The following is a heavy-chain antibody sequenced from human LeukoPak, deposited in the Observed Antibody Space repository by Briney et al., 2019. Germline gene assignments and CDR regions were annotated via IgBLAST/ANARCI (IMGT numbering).Heavy chain of an antibody. D-gene: IGHD3-10*01. CDR3: AREFYEVRGVYFDY. Sequence: SETLSLTCTVSGGSISSYYWSWIRQPAGKGLEWIGRIYTSGSTNYNPSLKGRVTMSVDTSKNQFSLKLSSVTAADTAVYYCAREFYEVRGVYFDYWGQGTLVTVSS. CDR1: GGSISSYY. V-gene: IGHV4-4*07. CDR2: IYTSGST. J-gene: IGHJ4*02.